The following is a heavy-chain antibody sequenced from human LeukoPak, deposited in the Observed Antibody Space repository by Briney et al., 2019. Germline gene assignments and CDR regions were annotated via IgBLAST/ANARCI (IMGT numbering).Heavy chain of an antibody. D-gene: IGHD4-17*01. J-gene: IGHJ6*03. CDR2: INPNSGGT. CDR1: GYTFTGYY. CDR3: ARLTTVTKKVRYYYMDV. V-gene: IGHV1-2*06. Sequence: GASVKVSCKASGYTFTGYYMHWVRQAPGQGLEWMGRINPNSGGTNYAQKFQGRVTMTRDTSISTAYMEPSRLRSDDTAVYYCARLTTVTKKVRYYYMDVWGKGTTVTVSS.